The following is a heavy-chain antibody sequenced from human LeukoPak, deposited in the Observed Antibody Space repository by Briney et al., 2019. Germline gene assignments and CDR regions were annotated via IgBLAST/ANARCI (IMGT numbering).Heavy chain of an antibody. V-gene: IGHV4-59*01. CDR1: GGSISNYY. Sequence: SETLSLTCTVSGGSISNYYWSWIRLAPGKGLGWVGFIYYTGSTNYSPSLKSRVTISLDTSKDQFSLKVTSVTAADTAVYYCARSGYSFGTGYFFDYWGQGNLVTVSS. J-gene: IGHJ4*02. CDR2: IYYTGST. CDR3: ARSGYSFGTGYFFDY. D-gene: IGHD5-18*01.